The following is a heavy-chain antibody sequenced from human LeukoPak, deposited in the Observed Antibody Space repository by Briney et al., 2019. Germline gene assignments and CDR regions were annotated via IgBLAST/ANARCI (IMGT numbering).Heavy chain of an antibody. CDR3: ATFRFLGT. D-gene: IGHD3-3*01. CDR1: GNYW. CDR2: INSDGSST. Sequence: GGSLRLSCAASGNYWMQWVRQAPGKGLVWVSRINSDGSSTNYADSVKGRFTISRDNAKNTLYLQMNSLRAEDTAVYYCATFRFLGTWGQGTMVTVSP. V-gene: IGHV3-74*01. J-gene: IGHJ3*01.